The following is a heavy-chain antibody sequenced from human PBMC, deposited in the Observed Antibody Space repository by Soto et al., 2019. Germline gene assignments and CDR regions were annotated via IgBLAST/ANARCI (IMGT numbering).Heavy chain of an antibody. J-gene: IGHJ4*02. V-gene: IGHV3-23*01. CDR2: ISGRGEST. Sequence: LRLSCAASGFTFSSYAMSWVRQAPGKGLAWVSTISGRGESTFYADSVKGRFSISRDNSKNTLYLQMNSLRVEDTAVYFCAKGLQMTTVTYDYWGQGTLVTVSS. CDR1: GFTFSSYA. CDR3: AKGLQMTTVTYDY. D-gene: IGHD4-17*01.